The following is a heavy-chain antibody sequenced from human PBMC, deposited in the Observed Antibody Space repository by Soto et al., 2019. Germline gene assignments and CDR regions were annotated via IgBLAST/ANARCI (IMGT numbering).Heavy chain of an antibody. D-gene: IGHD3-10*01. CDR1: GFTFSDYY. Sequence: PGGSLRLSCAASGFTFSDYYMSWVRQAPGKGLEWVSYISTSATSTHYADSVKGRFTISRDDAKNSLYLQMNSLRAEDTAVYYCARDYFYGSGSYSSYYFDYWGQGTLVTVSS. CDR2: ISTSATST. CDR3: ARDYFYGSGSYSSYYFDY. J-gene: IGHJ4*02. V-gene: IGHV3-11*01.